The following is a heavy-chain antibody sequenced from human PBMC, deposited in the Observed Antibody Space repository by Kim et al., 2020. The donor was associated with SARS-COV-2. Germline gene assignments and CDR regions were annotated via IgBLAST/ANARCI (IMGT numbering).Heavy chain of an antibody. CDR1: GFTFSSYG. V-gene: IGHV3-33*08. J-gene: IGHJ4*02. CDR3: ARDEHSSGWYIDY. CDR2: IWYDGSNK. Sequence: GGSLRLSCAASGFTFSSYGMHWVRQAPGKGLEWVAVIWYDGSNKYYADSMKGRFTISRDNSKNTLYLQMNSLRAEDTAVYYCARDEHSSGWYIDYWGQGTLVTVSS. D-gene: IGHD6-19*01.